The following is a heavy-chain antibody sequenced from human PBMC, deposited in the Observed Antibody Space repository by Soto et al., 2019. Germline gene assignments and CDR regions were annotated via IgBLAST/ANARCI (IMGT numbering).Heavy chain of an antibody. J-gene: IGHJ4*02. CDR2: IWYDGSNK. Sequence: HPGGSLRLSCVASGFSFNNYGTHWVRQAPGKGLEWVAVIWYDGSNKYYADSVKGRFTISRDNSENTLYLQMSGLRAEDTAEYFCPRDPSNGSGSYLDYWGQGALVTVSS. D-gene: IGHD3-10*01. CDR1: GFSFNNYG. V-gene: IGHV3-33*01. CDR3: PRDPSNGSGSYLDY.